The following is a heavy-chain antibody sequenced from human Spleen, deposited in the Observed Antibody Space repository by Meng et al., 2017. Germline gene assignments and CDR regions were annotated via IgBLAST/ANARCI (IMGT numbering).Heavy chain of an antibody. CDR1: GYTFTTYN. D-gene: IGHD2-15*01. J-gene: IGHJ5*02. CDR2: INTESGSP. V-gene: IGHV7-4-1*02. CDR3: ARGPRGGWFDH. Sequence: QVQLVQSGSELKKPGAQVKLSCKASGYTFTTYNLHWVRPAPGQGLEWMGWINTESGSPRSAQGFTGRFVFSLDTSVSTAYLDISSLKADDTAVYFCARGPRGGWFDHWGQGTLVTVSS.